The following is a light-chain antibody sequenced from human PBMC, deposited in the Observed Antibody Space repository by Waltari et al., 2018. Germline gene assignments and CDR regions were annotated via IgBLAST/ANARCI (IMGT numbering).Light chain of an antibody. Sequence: QAGLTQPPSVSTDLGQTVTLTCTGGSDNVCNQGAAWMQQPPGPPPNLLSHRRVKRPSGISERFTASRSGNSASLTITALQPEDEADYVCSAWDNSLNIWMFGGGTKLTVL. J-gene: IGLJ3*02. CDR2: RRV. V-gene: IGLV10-54*04. CDR3: SAWDNSLNIWM. CDR1: SDNVCNQG.